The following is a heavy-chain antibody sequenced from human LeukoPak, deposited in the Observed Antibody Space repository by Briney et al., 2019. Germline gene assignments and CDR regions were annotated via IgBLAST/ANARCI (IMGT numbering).Heavy chain of an antibody. J-gene: IGHJ4*02. D-gene: IGHD5-18*01. Sequence: GGSLRLSCAASGFTLSSYWMGWVRHAPGKGLGWVSRINSDGSSTSYADSVKGRFTISRDNAKNTLYLQMNSLRAEDTAVYYCARGKRGYSYGFDYWGQGTLVTVSS. CDR3: ARGKRGYSYGFDY. CDR1: GFTLSSYW. CDR2: INSDGSST. V-gene: IGHV3-74*01.